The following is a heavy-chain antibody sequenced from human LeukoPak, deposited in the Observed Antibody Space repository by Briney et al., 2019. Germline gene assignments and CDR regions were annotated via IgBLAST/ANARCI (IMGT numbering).Heavy chain of an antibody. J-gene: IGHJ4*02. CDR1: GGSISSSNW. Sequence: NPSGTLSLTCAVSGGSISSSNWWSWVRQPPGKGLEWIGEIYHSGSTNYNPSLKSRVTISVDTSKNQFSLKLSSVTAADTAVYYCARVGYRSEYFDYWGQGTLVTVSS. CDR2: IYHSGST. D-gene: IGHD5-18*01. CDR3: ARVGYRSEYFDY. V-gene: IGHV4-4*02.